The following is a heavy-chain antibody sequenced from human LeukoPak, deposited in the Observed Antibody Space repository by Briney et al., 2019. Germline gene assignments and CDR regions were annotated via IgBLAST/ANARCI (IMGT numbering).Heavy chain of an antibody. CDR2: INPNSSGT. D-gene: IGHD6-19*01. V-gene: IGHV1-2*02. Sequence: ASVKVSCKASGYTFTGYYMHWVRQAPGQGLEWMGWINPNSSGTNYAQKFQGRVTMTRDTSISAAYMELSRLRSDDTALYYCAREGVEQQWLETKVLAYWGEGTLVTVSA. CDR3: AREGVEQQWLETKVLAY. J-gene: IGHJ4*02. CDR1: GYTFTGYY.